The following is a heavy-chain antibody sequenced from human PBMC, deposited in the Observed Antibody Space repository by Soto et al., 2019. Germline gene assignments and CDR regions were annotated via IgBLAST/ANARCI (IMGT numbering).Heavy chain of an antibody. D-gene: IGHD3-3*01. V-gene: IGHV3-74*01. CDR1: GFTFSSYW. Sequence: GGSLRLSCAASGFTFSSYWMHWVRQAPGKGLVWVSRINSDGSSTSYADSVKGRFTISRDNAKNTLYLQMNSLRAEDTAVYYCARDREPNPRITILGVVTYYYYGMDVWGQGTTVTVSS. J-gene: IGHJ6*02. CDR2: INSDGSST. CDR3: ARDREPNPRITILGVVTYYYYGMDV.